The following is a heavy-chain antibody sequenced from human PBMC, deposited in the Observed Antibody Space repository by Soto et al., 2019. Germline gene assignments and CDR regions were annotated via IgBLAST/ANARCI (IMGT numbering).Heavy chain of an antibody. CDR1: GGSFSGYY. J-gene: IGHJ4*02. Sequence: SETLSLTCAVFGGSFSGYYWSWIRQPPGKGLEWIGEIDYSGSINYNPSLKSRVTISVDTSKNQFSPNLNSVTAADTAVYYCARGGTYSGYGGYWGQGTLVTVSS. CDR3: ARGGTYSGYGGY. V-gene: IGHV4-34*01. CDR2: IDYSGSI. D-gene: IGHD5-12*01.